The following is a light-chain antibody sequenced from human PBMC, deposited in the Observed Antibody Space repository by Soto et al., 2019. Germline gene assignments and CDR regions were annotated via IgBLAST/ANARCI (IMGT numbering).Light chain of an antibody. J-gene: IGKJ2*01. CDR1: QSVSSNY. V-gene: IGKV3-20*01. CDR2: GAS. CDR3: QQYGGSSYT. Sequence: DIVLTQSPDTLSLSPGERATLSCRASQSVSSNYLAWYQQKPGQAPRLLIYGASTRATGIPDRFSGSGSGTDFTLTISRLEPEDFAVYYCQQYGGSSYTFGQGTKVDIK.